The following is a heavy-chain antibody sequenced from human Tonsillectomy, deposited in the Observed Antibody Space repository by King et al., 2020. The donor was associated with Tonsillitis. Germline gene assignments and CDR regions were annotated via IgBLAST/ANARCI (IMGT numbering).Heavy chain of an antibody. CDR2: ISYDGSNK. V-gene: IGHV3-30*04. Sequence: VQLVESGGGVVQPGRSLRLSCAASGFTFNNYAIHWVRQAPGKGLEYVAVISYDGSNKYYADSVKGRLTISRDNSKNTLYLQMNSLKTEDTAIYYCARDAELEDDTSGYLDYWGQGILVTVSS. D-gene: IGHD3-22*01. J-gene: IGHJ4*02. CDR3: ARDAELEDDTSGYLDY. CDR1: GFTFNNYA.